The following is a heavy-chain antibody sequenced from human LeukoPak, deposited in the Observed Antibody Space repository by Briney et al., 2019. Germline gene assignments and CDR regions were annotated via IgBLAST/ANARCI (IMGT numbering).Heavy chain of an antibody. J-gene: IGHJ4*02. V-gene: IGHV4-4*02. Sequence: PSETLSLTCAVSGGSISSSNWWSWVRQPPGKGLEWIGEIYHSGSTNYNPSLKSRVTISVDKSKNQFSLKLSSVTAADTAVYYCARLSGDYTDPFDYWGQGTLVTVSS. CDR3: ARLSGDYTDPFDY. CDR1: GGSISSSNW. CDR2: IYHSGST. D-gene: IGHD4-17*01.